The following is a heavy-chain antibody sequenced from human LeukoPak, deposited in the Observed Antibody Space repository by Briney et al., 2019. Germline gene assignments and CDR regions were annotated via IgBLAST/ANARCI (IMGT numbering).Heavy chain of an antibody. Sequence: PGGSLRLSCAASGFTFSDYYMSWIRQAPGKGLEWVSHISSSGSTIYYADSVKGRLTISRDNAKNSLYLQMNSLRAEDTAVYYCARDGGSGYAAFDEEDDYWGQGTLVTVSS. CDR1: GFTFSDYY. D-gene: IGHD5-12*01. CDR3: ARDGGSGYAAFDEEDDY. CDR2: ISSSGSTI. V-gene: IGHV3-11*01. J-gene: IGHJ4*02.